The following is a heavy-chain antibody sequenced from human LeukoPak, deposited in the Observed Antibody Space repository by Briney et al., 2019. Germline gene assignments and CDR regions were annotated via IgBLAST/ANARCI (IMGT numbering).Heavy chain of an antibody. CDR2: ISYDGSNK. Sequence: SGGSLRLSCAASGFTFSSYAMHWVRQAPGKGLEWVAVISYDGSNKYYADSVKGRFTISRDNSKNTLYLQMNSLRAEDTAVYYCAKVGFRSGWYGAFDYWGQGTLVTVSS. D-gene: IGHD6-19*01. V-gene: IGHV3-30*04. CDR3: AKVGFRSGWYGAFDY. CDR1: GFTFSSYA. J-gene: IGHJ4*02.